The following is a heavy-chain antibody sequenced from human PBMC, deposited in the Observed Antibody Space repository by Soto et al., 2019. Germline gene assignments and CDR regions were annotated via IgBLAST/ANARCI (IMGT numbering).Heavy chain of an antibody. Sequence: VQLVESGGGVVQPGRSLRLSCAASGFTFSSYGMHWVRQAPGKGLEWVAVISYDGSNKYYADSVKGRFTISRDNSKNTLYLQMNSLRAEDTAVYYCAKDGYCSGGSCYHLYYYYYYMDVWGKGTTVTVSS. CDR2: ISYDGSNK. D-gene: IGHD2-15*01. V-gene: IGHV3-30*18. J-gene: IGHJ6*03. CDR3: AKDGYCSGGSCYHLYYYYYYMDV. CDR1: GFTFSSYG.